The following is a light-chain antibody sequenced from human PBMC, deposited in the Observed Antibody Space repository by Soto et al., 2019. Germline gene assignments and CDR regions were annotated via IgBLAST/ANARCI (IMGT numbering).Light chain of an antibody. Sequence: EIVMTQSPGTLSVSPGERATLFCRASQSVRSSLAWYQQKPGQAPRLFIYDASTRATGIPARFSGSGSGTDFTLTISGLEPEDFAVYYCQQYHNWPPQITFGQGTRLETK. CDR1: QSVRSS. CDR2: DAS. CDR3: QQYHNWPPQIT. V-gene: IGKV3-15*01. J-gene: IGKJ5*01.